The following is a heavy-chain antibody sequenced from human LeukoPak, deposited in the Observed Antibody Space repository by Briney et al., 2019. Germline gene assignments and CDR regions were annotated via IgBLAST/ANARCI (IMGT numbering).Heavy chain of an antibody. CDR2: IYPRDGST. CDR1: GYTFTSDY. J-gene: IGHJ4*02. V-gene: IGHV1-46*01. CDR3: ARDQEGFDY. Sequence: ASVKVSCKASGYTFTSDYIHWVRQAPGQGLEWMGMIYPRDGSTSYAQKFQGRVTVTRDTSTSTVHMELSGLRSEDTAVYYCARDQEGFDYWGQGTLVTVSS.